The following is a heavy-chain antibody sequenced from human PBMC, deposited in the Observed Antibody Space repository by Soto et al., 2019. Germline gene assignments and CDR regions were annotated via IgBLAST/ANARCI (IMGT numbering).Heavy chain of an antibody. D-gene: IGHD6-13*01. J-gene: IGHJ4*02. Sequence: EVQLLESGGGLVQPGGYLRLSCAASGFTFSSYGMNWVRQAPGKGLEWVSVISGSGGSTYYTDSVKCRFTISRDNSNNPLYLQMNSLRAEDTAVYYCARRSSSWYFDCWGQGTLVTVSS. CDR2: ISGSGGST. CDR1: GFTFSSYG. V-gene: IGHV3-23*01. CDR3: ARRSSSWYFDC.